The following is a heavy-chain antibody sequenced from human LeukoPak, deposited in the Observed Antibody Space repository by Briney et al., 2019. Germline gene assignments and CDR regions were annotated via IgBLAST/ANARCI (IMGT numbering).Heavy chain of an antibody. J-gene: IGHJ4*02. CDR3: TTVQSIRSGWSRFDY. V-gene: IGHV3-15*01. D-gene: IGHD6-19*01. CDR2: IKSKTDGGTT. CDR1: GFTFSNAW. Sequence: GGSLRLSCAASGFTFSNAWMSWVRQAPGKGLEWVGRIKSKTDGGTTDYAAPVKGRFAISRDDSKNTLYLQMNSLKTEDTAVYYCTTVQSIRSGWSRFDYWGQGTLVTVSS.